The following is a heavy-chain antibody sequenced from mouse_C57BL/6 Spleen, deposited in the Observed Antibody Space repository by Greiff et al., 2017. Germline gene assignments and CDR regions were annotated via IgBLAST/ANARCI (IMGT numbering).Heavy chain of an antibody. D-gene: IGHD2-4*01. CDR3: ASDYDERAWFAY. J-gene: IGHJ3*01. Sequence: EVMLVESGPELVKPGASVKMSCKASGCTFTDYNMHWVKQSHGKSLEWIGYINPNNGGTSYNQKFKGKATLTVNKSSSTAYMELRSLTSEDSAVYYCASDYDERAWFAYWGQGTLVTVSA. V-gene: IGHV1-22*01. CDR2: INPNNGGT. CDR1: GCTFTDYN.